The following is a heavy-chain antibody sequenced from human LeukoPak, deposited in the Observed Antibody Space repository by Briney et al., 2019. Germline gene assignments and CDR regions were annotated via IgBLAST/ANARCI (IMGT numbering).Heavy chain of an antibody. J-gene: IGHJ4*02. V-gene: IGHV3-13*01. Sequence: GGSLRLSCAASGFTFSSYDMHWVRQATGKGLEWVSAIGTAGDTYYPGSVKGRFTISRENAKNPLYLQMNSLRAGDTAVYYCARDQLIAAAGIDYWGQGTLVTVSS. CDR1: GFTFSSYD. D-gene: IGHD6-13*01. CDR3: ARDQLIAAAGIDY. CDR2: IGTAGDT.